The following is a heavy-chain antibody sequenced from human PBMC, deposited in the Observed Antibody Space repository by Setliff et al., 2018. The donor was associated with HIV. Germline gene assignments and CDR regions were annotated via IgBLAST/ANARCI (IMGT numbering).Heavy chain of an antibody. J-gene: IGHJ3*02. D-gene: IGHD6-13*01. CDR2: VSSSADTT. CDR3: AKAASNLAAAGGPLDM. CDR1: GFTFNDYY. V-gene: IGHV3-11*01. Sequence: GGSLRLSCAASGFTFNDYYMSWIRQAPGRGLEWVSYVSSSADTTYYADSVKGRFTISRDKSRNIVFLQMKSLRVEDTALYYCAKAASNLAAAGGPLDMWGPGTVVTVSS.